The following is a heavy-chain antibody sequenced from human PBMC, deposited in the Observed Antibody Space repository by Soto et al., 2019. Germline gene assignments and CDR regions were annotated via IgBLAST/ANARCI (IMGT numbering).Heavy chain of an antibody. CDR2: ISYDGSNQ. J-gene: IGHJ4*02. CDR3: AKDQASGQGSFDS. Sequence: GGSLRLSCAASGFTFNVYGMHWVRQAPDKGLEWVALISYDGSNQYYADSVKGRFTISRDNSKNTLFLQMNSLRADDTAVYYCAKDQASGQGSFDSWGQGTLVTVS. V-gene: IGHV3-30*18. CDR1: GFTFNVYG.